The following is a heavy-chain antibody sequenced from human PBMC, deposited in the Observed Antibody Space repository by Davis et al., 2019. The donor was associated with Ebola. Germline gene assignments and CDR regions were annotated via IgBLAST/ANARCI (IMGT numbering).Heavy chain of an antibody. V-gene: IGHV3-48*01. J-gene: IGHJ6*02. Sequence: GESLKISCAASGFTFSSYSMNWVRQAPGKGLEWVSYISSSSSTIYYADSVKGRFTISRDNSKNTLYLQMNSLRPEDTAVYYCAKDENYYGSGRASHYFYYYATDVWGQGTTVTVSS. CDR3: AKDENYYGSGRASHYFYYYATDV. CDR2: ISSSSSTI. CDR1: GFTFSSYS. D-gene: IGHD3-10*01.